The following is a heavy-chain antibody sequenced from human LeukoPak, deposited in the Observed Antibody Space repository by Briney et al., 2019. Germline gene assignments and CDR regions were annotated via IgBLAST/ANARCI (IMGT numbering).Heavy chain of an antibody. CDR1: RFTFSNYG. Sequence: AGRSLRLSCAASRFTFSNYGMHWVRQAPGKGLEWVAVIWYDGSNKYYADSVKDRFTISRDNCKNTLYLQMNSLRAKDTAVYYCARDPGRGYTYGYGFDYWGQGTLVSVSS. D-gene: IGHD5-18*01. CDR2: IWYDGSNK. CDR3: ARDPGRGYTYGYGFDY. J-gene: IGHJ4*02. V-gene: IGHV3-33*01.